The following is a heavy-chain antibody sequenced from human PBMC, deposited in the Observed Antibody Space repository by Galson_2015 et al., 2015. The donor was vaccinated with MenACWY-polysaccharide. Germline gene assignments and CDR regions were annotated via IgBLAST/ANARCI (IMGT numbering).Heavy chain of an antibody. Sequence: ETLSLTCTVYGGSFSGYYWSWIRQPPGKGLEWIGEINHSGDTNYNPSLKSRVSMSVDTSKNQFSLKLSSVTAADTAVFYCARVAFSSLVRGKYYYMDVWGNGTTVTVSS. CDR3: ARVAFSSLVRGKYYYMDV. CDR1: GGSFSGYY. J-gene: IGHJ6*03. CDR2: INHSGDT. V-gene: IGHV4-34*01. D-gene: IGHD6-13*01.